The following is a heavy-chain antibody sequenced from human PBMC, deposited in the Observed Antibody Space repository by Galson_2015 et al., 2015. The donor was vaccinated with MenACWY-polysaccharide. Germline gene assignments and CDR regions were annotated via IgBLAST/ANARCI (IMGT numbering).Heavy chain of an antibody. CDR1: GFSFKDYY. Sequence: SLRLSCAASGFSFKDYYMSWIRQAPGKGLEWVSYISVARSPKHYSESVEGQFTISRDNAKNSLFLEMNTLRAEDTAVYFCARFSDFWSGYYVHYWGQGTVVTVSS. CDR2: ISVARSPK. D-gene: IGHD3-3*01. CDR3: ARFSDFWSGYYVHY. V-gene: IGHV3-11*01. J-gene: IGHJ4*02.